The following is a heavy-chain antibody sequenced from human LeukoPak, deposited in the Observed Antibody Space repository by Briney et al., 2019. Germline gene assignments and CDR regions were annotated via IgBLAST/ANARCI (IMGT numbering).Heavy chain of an antibody. CDR3: ARRPIHYYGSGSYTDYFDY. CDR1: GYTFTGYY. V-gene: IGHV1-2*02. D-gene: IGHD3-10*01. J-gene: IGHJ4*02. Sequence: ASVKVSCKASGYTFTGYYMHWARQAPGQGLEWMGWINPNSGGTNYAQKFQGRVTMTRDTSISTAYMELSSLRSEDTAVYYCARRPIHYYGSGSYTDYFDYWGQGTLVTVSS. CDR2: INPNSGGT.